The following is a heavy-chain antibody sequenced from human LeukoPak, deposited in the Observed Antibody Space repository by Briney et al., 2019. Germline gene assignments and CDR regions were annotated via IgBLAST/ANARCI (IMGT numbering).Heavy chain of an antibody. CDR2: IYYSGST. V-gene: IGHV4-59*08. CDR1: GGSISSYY. CDR3: ARQDVAVAGTRDY. J-gene: IGHJ4*02. D-gene: IGHD6-19*01. Sequence: PSETLSLTCTVSGGSISSYYWSWIRQPPGKGLEWIGYIYYSGSTNYNPSLKSRVTISVDTSKNQFSLKLSSVTAADTAVYYCARQDVAVAGTRDYWGQGTLVTVSS.